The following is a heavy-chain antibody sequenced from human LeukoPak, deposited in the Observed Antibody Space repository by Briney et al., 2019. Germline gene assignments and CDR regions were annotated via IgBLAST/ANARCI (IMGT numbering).Heavy chain of an antibody. J-gene: IGHJ4*02. CDR1: GGSFSGYY. Sequence: PSETLSLTCAVYGGSFSGYYWSRIRQPPGKGLEWIGEINHSGSTNYNPSLKSRVTISVDTSKNQFSLKLSSVTAADTAVYYCARGLAWFHSGRGLYDYWGQGTLVTVSS. D-gene: IGHD3-10*01. CDR3: ARGLAWFHSGRGLYDY. V-gene: IGHV4-34*01. CDR2: INHSGST.